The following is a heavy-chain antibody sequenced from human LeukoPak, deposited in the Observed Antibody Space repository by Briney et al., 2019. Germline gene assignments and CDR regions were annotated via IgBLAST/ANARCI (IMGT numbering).Heavy chain of an antibody. V-gene: IGHV3-7*03. CDR2: IKQDGSEK. CDR3: ARTLYYDILTGYSPTPYYFDY. Sequence: GGSLRLSCAASGFTLSRYWMSWVRQAPGRGLEWVANIKQDGSEKYYVDSVKSRFTISRDNAKNSLYLQMNSLRAEDTAVYYCARTLYYDILTGYSPTPYYFDYWGQGTLVTVSS. J-gene: IGHJ4*02. D-gene: IGHD3-9*01. CDR1: GFTLSRYW.